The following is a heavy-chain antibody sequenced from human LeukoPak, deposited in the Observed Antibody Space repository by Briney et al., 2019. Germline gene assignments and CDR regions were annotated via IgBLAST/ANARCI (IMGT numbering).Heavy chain of an antibody. V-gene: IGHV3-23*01. CDR2: IGSPGET. Sequence: PGGPLRLSCAASGFDFSICAMTWVRQAPGKGLEWVASIGSPGETYYADSVKGRFAVSRENSQDTVFLQLTSLTAEDTAIYYCAKDATPGNSIWDYFAYWGQGALVTVSS. CDR1: GFDFSICA. J-gene: IGHJ4*02. D-gene: IGHD2-15*01. CDR3: AKDATPGNSIWDYFAY.